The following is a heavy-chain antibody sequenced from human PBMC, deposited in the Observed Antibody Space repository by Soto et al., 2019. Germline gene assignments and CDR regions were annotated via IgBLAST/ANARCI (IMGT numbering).Heavy chain of an antibody. CDR2: ISGSGGST. V-gene: IGHV3-23*01. CDR3: AKVCSSGWYGGMDV. Sequence: PGGSLRLSCAASGFTFSSYAMSWVRQAPGKGLEWVSAISGSGGSTYYADSVKGRFTISRDNFKNTLYLQMNSLRAEDTAVYYCAKVCSSGWYGGMDVWGQGTTVTVSS. CDR1: GFTFSSYA. D-gene: IGHD6-19*01. J-gene: IGHJ6*02.